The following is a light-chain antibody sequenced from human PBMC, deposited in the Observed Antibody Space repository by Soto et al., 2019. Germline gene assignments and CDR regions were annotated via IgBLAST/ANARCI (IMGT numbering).Light chain of an antibody. CDR3: SSYTSSSPYVV. CDR2: DVS. CDR1: SSDVGGYNY. V-gene: IGLV2-14*01. Sequence: QSALTQPASVSGSPGQSITISCTGTSSDVGGYNYVSWYQQHPGKAPNLMIYDVSNRPSGVSNRFSGSKSGNTASLTISGLQAEDEADYYCSSYTSSSPYVVFGGGTKVTVL. J-gene: IGLJ2*01.